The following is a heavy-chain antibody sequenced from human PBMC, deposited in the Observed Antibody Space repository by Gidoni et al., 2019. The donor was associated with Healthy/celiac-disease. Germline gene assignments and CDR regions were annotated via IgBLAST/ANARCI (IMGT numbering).Heavy chain of an antibody. CDR3: ARDHQQLSFDY. Sequence: QVQLVQSGAEVKKPGASVKVLCKASGYPLPGYYMHLVRQAPRQGLEWIGWINPNSGGTNYAQKIQGRVTMTRETSISTAYMELSRLRSDDTAVYYYARDHQQLSFDYWGQGTLVTVSS. V-gene: IGHV1-2*02. CDR2: INPNSGGT. J-gene: IGHJ4*02. CDR1: GYPLPGYY. D-gene: IGHD6-13*01.